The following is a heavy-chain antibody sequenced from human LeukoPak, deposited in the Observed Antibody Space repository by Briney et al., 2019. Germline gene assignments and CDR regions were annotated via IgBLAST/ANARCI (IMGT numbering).Heavy chain of an antibody. CDR3: ARDGGSYYVDY. J-gene: IGHJ4*02. CDR1: GGSISTDNYY. Sequence: SETLSLTCTVSGGSISTDNYYWSWIRQPAGKGLEWIGRIYTSGSTNYNPSLKSRVTMSVDTSKNQFSLKLSSVTAADTAVYYCARDGGSYYVDYWGQGTLVTVSS. CDR2: IYTSGST. D-gene: IGHD1-26*01. V-gene: IGHV4-61*02.